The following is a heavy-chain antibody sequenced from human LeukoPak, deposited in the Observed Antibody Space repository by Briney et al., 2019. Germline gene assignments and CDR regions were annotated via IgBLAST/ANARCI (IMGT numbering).Heavy chain of an antibody. D-gene: IGHD3-10*01. CDR3: VHGWASYGSGSSEFFDY. CDR2: ISGSSGST. Sequence: GGSLRLSCAASGFTFSSYAMSWVGQAPGKGLEWVSGISGSSGSTFYADSVEGRFTISRDNSKNTLYLQMNSLRVEDTAVYYCVHGWASYGSGSSEFFDYWGQGSLVTVSS. CDR1: GFTFSSYA. J-gene: IGHJ4*02. V-gene: IGHV3-23*01.